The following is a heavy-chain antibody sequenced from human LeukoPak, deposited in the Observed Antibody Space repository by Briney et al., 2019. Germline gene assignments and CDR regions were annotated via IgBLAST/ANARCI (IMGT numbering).Heavy chain of an antibody. D-gene: IGHD2-15*01. CDR3: AKSVVVITFRFDD. Sequence: GGSLRLSCAASGFTFSSSAMSWVRQVPGKGLEWVSGISASGGSTSYADSVRGRFTISRDNSKNMVYLQMNSLRADDTAVYYCAKSVVVITFRFDDWGQGALVTVSS. CDR1: GFTFSSSA. J-gene: IGHJ4*02. V-gene: IGHV3-23*01. CDR2: ISASGGST.